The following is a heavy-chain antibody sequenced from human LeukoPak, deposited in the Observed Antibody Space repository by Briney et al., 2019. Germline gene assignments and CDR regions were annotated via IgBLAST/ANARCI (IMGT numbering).Heavy chain of an antibody. D-gene: IGHD1-7*01. CDR2: ISYDGTDE. CDR1: GFIFSCYA. CDR3: ARGGRASGTKYALEY. J-gene: IGHJ4*02. V-gene: IGHV3-30*01. Sequence: GGSLRLSCTASGFIFSCYAMHWVRQAPGKGLEWVAIISYDGTDENFADSVEGRFTISRDNSMNTLSLQMNSLRPEDTAVYFCARGGRASGTKYALEYWGQGTLVTVSS.